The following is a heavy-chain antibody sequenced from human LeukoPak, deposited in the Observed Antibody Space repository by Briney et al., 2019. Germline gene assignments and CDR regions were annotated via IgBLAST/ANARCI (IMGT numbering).Heavy chain of an antibody. V-gene: IGHV3-66*01. CDR3: AREDYYYDSSGTRYYFDY. Sequence: PGGSLRLSCAASGFTVSSNYMSWVRQAPGKGLEWVSVIYSGGSTYYADSVKGRFTISRDNSKNTLYLQMNSLRAEDTAVYYCAREDYYYDSSGTRYYFDYWGQGTLVTVSS. CDR1: GFTVSSNY. J-gene: IGHJ4*02. D-gene: IGHD3-22*01. CDR2: IYSGGST.